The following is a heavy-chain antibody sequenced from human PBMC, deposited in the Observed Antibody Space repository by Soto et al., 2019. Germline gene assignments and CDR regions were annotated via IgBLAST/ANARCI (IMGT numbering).Heavy chain of an antibody. J-gene: IGHJ5*02. CDR1: GGSFSGYY. Sequence: SETLSLTCAVYGGSFSGYYWSWIRQPPGKGLEWIGEINHSGSTNYNPSLKSRVTISVDTSKNQFSLKLSSVTAADTAVYYCARTAQITIFGVVIIADWFDPWGQGTPVTVSS. CDR3: ARTAQITIFGVVIIADWFDP. CDR2: INHSGST. D-gene: IGHD3-3*01. V-gene: IGHV4-34*01.